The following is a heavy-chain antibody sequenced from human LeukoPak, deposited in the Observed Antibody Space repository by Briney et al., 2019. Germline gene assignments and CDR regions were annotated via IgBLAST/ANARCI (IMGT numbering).Heavy chain of an antibody. CDR2: MNPNSGNT. Sequence: ASVKVSCKASGYTFTSYDINWVRQATGQGLEWMGWMNPNSGNTGCAQKFQGRVTITRNTSISTAYMELSSLRSEDTAVYYCARGGSSSWPYYYYYMDVWGKGTTVTVSS. CDR3: ARGGSSSWPYYYYYMDV. J-gene: IGHJ6*03. V-gene: IGHV1-8*03. CDR1: GYTFTSYD. D-gene: IGHD6-13*01.